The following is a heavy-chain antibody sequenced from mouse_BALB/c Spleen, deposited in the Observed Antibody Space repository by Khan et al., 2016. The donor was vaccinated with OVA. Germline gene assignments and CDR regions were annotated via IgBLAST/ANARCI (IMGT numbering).Heavy chain of an antibody. CDR2: ILPRSGST. CDR1: DYTFSTYW. CDR3: ASTARAYYYAMDY. J-gene: IGHJ4*01. Sequence: QVQLQQSGAELMKPGASVKISCKASDYTFSTYWIEWVKQRPGHGLEWIGEILPRSGSTNYNEKFKGKATFTADTSSNTAYMQLSSLTSEDSAVYYCASTARAYYYAMDYWGQGTSVTVSS. V-gene: IGHV1-9*01. D-gene: IGHD3-1*01.